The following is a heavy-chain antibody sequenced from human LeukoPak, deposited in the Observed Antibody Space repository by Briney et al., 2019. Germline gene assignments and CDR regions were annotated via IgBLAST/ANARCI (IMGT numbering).Heavy chain of an antibody. CDR3: ALGYCTNGVCYTGWFDP. Sequence: SETLSLTCTVSGVSISSSNSYWGWIRQPPGKGLEWIGSIYYSWNTYYNPSLKSRVTISVDTSKNQFSLKLSSVTAADTAVYYCALGYCTNGVCYTGWFDPWGQGTLVTVSS. CDR1: GVSISSSNSY. CDR2: IYYSWNT. J-gene: IGHJ5*02. D-gene: IGHD2-8*01. V-gene: IGHV4-39*07.